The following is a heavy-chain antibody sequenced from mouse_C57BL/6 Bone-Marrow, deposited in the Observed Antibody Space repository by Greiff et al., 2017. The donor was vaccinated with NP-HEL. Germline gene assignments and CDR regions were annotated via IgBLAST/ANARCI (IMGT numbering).Heavy chain of an antibody. V-gene: IGHV7-3*01. CDR2: IRNKANGYTT. D-gene: IGHD2-4*01. Sequence: EVQLVESGGGLVQPGGSLSLSCAASGFTFTNYYMSWVRQPPGKALEWLGFIRNKANGYTTDYSSSVKGRFTISRDTSQRILYLRIIALRAEASATYYCARSIYYDYADDPFYAMDYWGQGTSVTVSS. J-gene: IGHJ4*01. CDR3: ARSIYYDYADDPFYAMDY. CDR1: GFTFTNYY.